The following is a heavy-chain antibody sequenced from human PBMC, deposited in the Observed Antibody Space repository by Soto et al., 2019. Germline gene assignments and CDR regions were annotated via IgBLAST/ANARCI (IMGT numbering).Heavy chain of an antibody. CDR3: ARDPVGYCSSTSCSADTLSDY. CDR1: GFTFSTES. V-gene: IGHV3-23*01. CDR2: ISGGGGST. D-gene: IGHD2-2*01. J-gene: IGHJ4*02. Sequence: GVSLRLSFAASGFTFSTESMSWVRQAPGKGLEWVSAISGGGGSTYYADSVKGRFTISRDNSKNTLYLQMSSLRDEDTAVYYCARDPVGYCSSTSCSADTLSDYWGQGTLVTVSS.